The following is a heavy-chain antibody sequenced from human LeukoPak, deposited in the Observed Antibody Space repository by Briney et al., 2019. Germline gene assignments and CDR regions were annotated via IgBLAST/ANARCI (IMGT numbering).Heavy chain of an antibody. J-gene: IGHJ3*02. V-gene: IGHV1-2*06. CDR1: GYTYTNYY. CDR3: ARDRDGYTSDALDI. CDR2: IITNSGGT. D-gene: IGHD5-24*01. Sequence: ASVKVSCKASGYTYTNYYIHWVRQAPGQGLEWVGRIITNSGGTNYAQKFRGRVTMTRDTSINTAYMELQRLTSDDSAVYYCARDRDGYTSDALDIWGPGTMVTVSS.